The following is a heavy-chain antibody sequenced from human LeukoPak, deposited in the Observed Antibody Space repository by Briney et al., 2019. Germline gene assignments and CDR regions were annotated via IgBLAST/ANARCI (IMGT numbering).Heavy chain of an antibody. CDR2: INHSGST. CDR3: ARHAPLRYSSVSYPPPHWFDP. J-gene: IGHJ5*02. V-gene: IGHV4-34*01. Sequence: SETLSLTCAVYGGSFSGYYGSWIRQPPGKGLEWIGEINHSGSTNYNPSLKSRVTISVDTSKNQFSLKLSSVTAADTAVYHCARHAPLRYSSVSYPPPHWFDPWGQGTLVTVSS. D-gene: IGHD6-19*01. CDR1: GGSFSGYY.